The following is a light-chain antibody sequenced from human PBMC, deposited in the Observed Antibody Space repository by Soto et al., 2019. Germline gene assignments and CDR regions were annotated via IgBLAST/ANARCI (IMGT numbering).Light chain of an antibody. CDR2: LEGSGRY. CDR3: ETWDSNTRV. Sequence: QAVVTQSSSASASLGSSVKLTCTLSSGHSTYIIAWHQQQPGKAPRYLMNLEGSGRYNRGSGAPDRFSGSSSGADRYLTISNLQFEDEADYYCETWDSNTRVFGGGTKLTVL. CDR1: SGHSTYI. V-gene: IGLV4-60*02. J-gene: IGLJ3*02.